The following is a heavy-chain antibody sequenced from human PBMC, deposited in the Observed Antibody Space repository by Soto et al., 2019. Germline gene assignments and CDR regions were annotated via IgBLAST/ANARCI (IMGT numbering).Heavy chain of an antibody. D-gene: IGHD6-13*01. V-gene: IGHV3-48*03. CDR1: GFTFSSYE. J-gene: IGHJ6*02. Sequence: EVQLVESGGGLVQPGGSLRLSCAASGFTFSSYEMNWVRQAPGKGLEWVSYISSSGSTIYYADSVKGRFTISRDNAKNSLYLQMNSLRAEATAVYYCARDRKGSWYQVNYYYYGMDVWGQGTTVTVSS. CDR2: ISSSGSTI. CDR3: ARDRKGSWYQVNYYYYGMDV.